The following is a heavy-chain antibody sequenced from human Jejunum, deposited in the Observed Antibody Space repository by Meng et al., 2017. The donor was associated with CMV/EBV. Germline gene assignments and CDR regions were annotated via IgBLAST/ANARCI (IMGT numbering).Heavy chain of an antibody. J-gene: IGHJ4*02. V-gene: IGHV3-48*03. CDR2: ISSGAGII. D-gene: IGHD5-18*01. Sequence: AASVFPFSRYEMSWVRQAPGKGLEWVSYISSGAGIINYADSVKGRFTISRDNSENSLYLQMNSLRAEDTAIYYCARSGYSSAFGYWGQGTLGTVSS. CDR1: VFPFSRYE. CDR3: ARSGYSSAFGY.